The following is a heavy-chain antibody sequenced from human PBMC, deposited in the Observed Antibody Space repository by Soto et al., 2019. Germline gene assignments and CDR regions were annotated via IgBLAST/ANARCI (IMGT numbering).Heavy chain of an antibody. Sequence: ASVKVSCKASGYTFIGYHMHWVRQAPGQGLEWVGWINPKSGATNLAQKFQGRVTMTRDTSISTAYMELTRLTSDDTAVYYCASPPPAYSSGVLASWGQGTQVTVSS. D-gene: IGHD6-19*01. J-gene: IGHJ5*02. V-gene: IGHV1-2*02. CDR3: ASPPPAYSSGVLAS. CDR2: INPKSGAT. CDR1: GYTFIGYH.